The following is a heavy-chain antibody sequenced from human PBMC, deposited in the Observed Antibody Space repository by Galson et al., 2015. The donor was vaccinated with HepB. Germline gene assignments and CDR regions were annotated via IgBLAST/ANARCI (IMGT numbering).Heavy chain of an antibody. CDR1: GFTFSDYY. V-gene: IGHV3-11*06. CDR2: ISSSSSFT. D-gene: IGHD2-2*01. J-gene: IGHJ4*02. CDR3: ARDLYCPFEYQLLCFHPFDY. Sequence: SLRLSCAASGFTFSDYYMSWIRQAPGKGLEWISHISSSSSFTKYGDSLKGRFTISGDSAKNSLYLQMNSLRVEDTAVYYCARDLYCPFEYQLLCFHPFDYWGQGTLVTVSS.